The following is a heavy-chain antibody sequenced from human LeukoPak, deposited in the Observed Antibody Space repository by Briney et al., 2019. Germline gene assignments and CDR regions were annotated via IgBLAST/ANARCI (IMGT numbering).Heavy chain of an antibody. CDR2: ISGSGGST. Sequence: GRSLRLSCAASGFTFSSYAMSWVRQAPGKGLEWVSAISGSGGSTYYADSVKGRFTISRDNSKNTLYLQMNSLRAEDTAVYYCAKDGLSFNDAFDIWGQGTMVTVSS. CDR3: AKDGLSFNDAFDI. J-gene: IGHJ3*02. V-gene: IGHV3-23*01. CDR1: GFTFSSYA.